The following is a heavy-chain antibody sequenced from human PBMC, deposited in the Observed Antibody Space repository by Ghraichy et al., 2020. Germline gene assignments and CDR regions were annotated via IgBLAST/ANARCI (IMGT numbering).Heavy chain of an antibody. D-gene: IGHD6-13*01. CDR3: ARGGSSSWYEVV. Sequence: SETLSLTCTVSGGSISSGGYYWSWIRQHPGKGLEWIGYIYYSGSTYYNPSLKSRVTISVDTSKNQFSLKLSSVTAADTAVYYCARGGSSSWYEVVWGQGTLVTVSS. V-gene: IGHV4-31*03. CDR1: GGSISSGGYY. CDR2: IYYSGST. J-gene: IGHJ4*02.